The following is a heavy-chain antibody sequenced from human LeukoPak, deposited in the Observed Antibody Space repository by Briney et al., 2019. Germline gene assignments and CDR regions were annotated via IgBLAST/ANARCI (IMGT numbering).Heavy chain of an antibody. J-gene: IGHJ6*03. CDR3: ARDLRYCSSTSCYNKYYYYYYMDV. V-gene: IGHV4-4*07. CDR2: IYTSGST. D-gene: IGHD2-2*02. Sequence: SETLSLTCTVSGGSISSYYWSWIRQPAGKGLEWIGRIYTSGSTNYNPSLKSRVTMSVDTSKSQFSLKLSSATAADTAVYYCARDLRYCSSTSCYNKYYYYYYMDVWGKGTTVTVSS. CDR1: GGSISSYY.